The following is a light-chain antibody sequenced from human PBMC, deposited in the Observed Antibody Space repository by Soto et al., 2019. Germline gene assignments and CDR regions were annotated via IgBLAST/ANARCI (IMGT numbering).Light chain of an antibody. Sequence: EIVLTQSPAILSVSPVERSTLSCRAGQSISRSLSWYQQKPGQAPRLLISGASTRATGIPARFSGSGSGTEFILTISSLQSEDFAVYYCHQYNNWPWTSGQGTKVDIK. CDR3: HQYNNWPWT. CDR2: GAS. J-gene: IGKJ1*01. V-gene: IGKV3-15*01. CDR1: QSISRS.